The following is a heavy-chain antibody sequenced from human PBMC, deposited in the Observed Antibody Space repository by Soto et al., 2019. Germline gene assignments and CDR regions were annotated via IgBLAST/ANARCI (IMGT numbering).Heavy chain of an antibody. D-gene: IGHD2-21*02. CDR3: ARSIVVVTAADY. CDR2: INAVIGNT. J-gene: IGHJ4*02. V-gene: IGHV1-3*01. CDR1: GYTFTSYA. Sequence: SVKVSCKASGYTFTSYAMHWVRQAPGQRLEWMGWINAVIGNTKYSQKFQGRVTITRDTSASTAYMELSSLRSEDTAVYYCARSIVVVTAADYWGQGTLVTVSS.